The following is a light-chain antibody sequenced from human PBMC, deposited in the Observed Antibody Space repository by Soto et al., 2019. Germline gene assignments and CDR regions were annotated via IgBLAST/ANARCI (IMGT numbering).Light chain of an antibody. V-gene: IGLV2-8*01. CDR3: SSYAGSKNYVV. CDR2: EVT. J-gene: IGLJ2*01. CDR1: SSDVGGHNY. Sequence: QSVLTQPPSASGSPGQSVTISCTGTSSDVGGHNYVSWYQQQPDKAPRLMIYEVTKRPSGVPDRFSGSKSGNTASLTVSGLQAEDEADYYCSSYAGSKNYVVFGGGTKLTVL.